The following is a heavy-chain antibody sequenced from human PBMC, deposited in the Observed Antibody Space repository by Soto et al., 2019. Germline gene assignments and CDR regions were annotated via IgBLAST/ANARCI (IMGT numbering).Heavy chain of an antibody. CDR3: ARNSPYDYIWGSYRPNYYYYYMDV. D-gene: IGHD3-16*02. J-gene: IGHJ6*03. Sequence: PSETLSLTCAVYGGSFSGYYWSWIRQPPGKGLEWIGEINHSGSTNYNPSLKSRVTISVDTSKNQFSLKLSSVTAADTAVYYCARNSPYDYIWGSYRPNYYYYYMDVWGKGTTVTVSS. CDR2: INHSGST. CDR1: GGSFSGYY. V-gene: IGHV4-34*01.